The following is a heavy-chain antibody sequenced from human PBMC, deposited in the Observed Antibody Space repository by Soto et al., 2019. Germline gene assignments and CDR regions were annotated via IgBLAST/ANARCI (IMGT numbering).Heavy chain of an antibody. D-gene: IGHD1-1*01. CDR2: IIPIFRTP. J-gene: IGHJ6*02. CDR1: GDTFSSFA. CDR3: AREKDREQLGGNYYYALDV. V-gene: IGHV1-69*12. Sequence: QVHLVQSGAEVKKPGSSVKVSCKASGDTFSSFAISWVRQAPGQGLEWMGGIIPIFRTPKYGQKFQGRVTITADEPTSTAYMELNSLRSEDTAVYYCAREKDREQLGGNYYYALDVWGQGTTVIVSS.